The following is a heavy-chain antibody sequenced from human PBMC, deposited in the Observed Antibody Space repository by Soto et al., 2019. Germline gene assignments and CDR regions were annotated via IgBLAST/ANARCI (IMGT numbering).Heavy chain of an antibody. CDR2: IFYSGST. Sequence: QVQLEESGPGLVKPSETLSLTCTVSGGSINAFFWSWVLQPPGKGLESIGYIFYSGSTNYNPSLKSRVTISLDPSKTQFSLNLTSVTAADTAVYYCATQTGLYYYGLDVWGQGTMVAVSS. V-gene: IGHV4-59*01. J-gene: IGHJ6*02. CDR1: GGSINAFF. CDR3: ATQTGLYYYGLDV.